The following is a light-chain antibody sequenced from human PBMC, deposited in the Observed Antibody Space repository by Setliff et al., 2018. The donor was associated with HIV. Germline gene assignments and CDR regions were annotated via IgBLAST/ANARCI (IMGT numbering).Light chain of an antibody. CDR2: DVS. V-gene: IGLV2-14*03. Sequence: ALTQPASVSWFPGQSITISCTGTNNDIGDYNYVSWYQQHPGKAPKLIIYDVSYRPSGVSDRFSGSKSGNTASLTISGLQAEDEAYYFCSSYTTADTYALFGGGTKVTVL. CDR1: NNDIGDYNY. CDR3: SSYTTADTYAL. J-gene: IGLJ2*01.